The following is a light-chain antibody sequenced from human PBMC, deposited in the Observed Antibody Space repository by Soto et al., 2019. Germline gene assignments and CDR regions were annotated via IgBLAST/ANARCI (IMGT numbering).Light chain of an antibody. CDR3: QQYGSSPLT. Sequence: EIVLTQSPGTLSLSPAERATLSCRASQSVSSSYLAWYQQKPGQAPRLLIYGASGRATGIPDRFSGSGSGTDFTLTISRLEPEDCAVYYCQQYGSSPLTVGGGTKVEIK. V-gene: IGKV3-20*01. J-gene: IGKJ4*01. CDR1: QSVSSSY. CDR2: GAS.